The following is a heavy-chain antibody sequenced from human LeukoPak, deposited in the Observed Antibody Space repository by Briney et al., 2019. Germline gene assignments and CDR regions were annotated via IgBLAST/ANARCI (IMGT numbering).Heavy chain of an antibody. CDR2: ISYDGSNK. Sequence: GGSLRLSCAASGFTFSSYAMHWVRQAPGKGLEWVAVISYDGSNKCYADSVKGRFTISRDNSKNTLYLQMNSLRAEDTAVYYCARASDYYDSSGYYQGSYYFDYWGQGTLVTVSS. J-gene: IGHJ4*02. CDR3: ARASDYYDSSGYYQGSYYFDY. CDR1: GFTFSSYA. V-gene: IGHV3-30-3*01. D-gene: IGHD3-22*01.